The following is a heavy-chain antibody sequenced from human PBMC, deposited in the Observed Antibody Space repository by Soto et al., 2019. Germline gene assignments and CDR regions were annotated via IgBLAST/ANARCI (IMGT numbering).Heavy chain of an antibody. V-gene: IGHV1-69*13. CDR1: GGTFSSYA. Sequence: ASVKVSCKASGGTFSSYAISWVRQAPGQGLEWMGGIIPMFGAANYAQRFQGRVTITADESTRTAYMELSSLRSEDTAVYFCARDQCRYDILTGYCTFENWGQGTLVTVSS. CDR3: ARDQCRYDILTGYCTFEN. CDR2: IIPMFGAA. J-gene: IGHJ4*02. D-gene: IGHD3-9*01.